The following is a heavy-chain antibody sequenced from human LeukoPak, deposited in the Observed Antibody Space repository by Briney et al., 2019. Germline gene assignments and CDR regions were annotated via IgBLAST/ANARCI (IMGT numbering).Heavy chain of an antibody. D-gene: IGHD6-19*01. CDR3: AKDTGSGWYRVGASDI. Sequence: PGGSLRLSCAASGFTFDDYTMHWVRRAPGKGLEWVSLISWDGGSTYYADSVKGRFTISRDNSKNSLYLQMNSLRTEDTALYYCAKDTGSGWYRVGASDIWSQGQWSPSLQ. CDR2: ISWDGGST. J-gene: IGHJ3*02. V-gene: IGHV3-43*01. CDR1: GFTFDDYT.